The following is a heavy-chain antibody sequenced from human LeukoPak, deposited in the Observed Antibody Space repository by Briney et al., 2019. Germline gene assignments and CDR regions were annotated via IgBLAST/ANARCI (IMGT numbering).Heavy chain of an antibody. V-gene: IGHV3-23*01. CDR3: AKDPADYYDILTGYYGDY. J-gene: IGHJ4*02. D-gene: IGHD3-9*01. CDR2: ISGSGGST. Sequence: GGXLXXXXAAXGFTFSSYAMXWVRQAPGKGLEXVSAISGSGGSTYYADSVKALFPISRDNSQNTLSLQMTSLRAEDTAVYYCAKDPADYYDILTGYYGDYWGQGTLVAVSS. CDR1: GFTFSSYA.